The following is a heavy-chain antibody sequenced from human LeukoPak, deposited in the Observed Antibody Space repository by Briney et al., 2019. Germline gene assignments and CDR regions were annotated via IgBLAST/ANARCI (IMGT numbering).Heavy chain of an antibody. CDR2: IYYSGST. CDR3: ARDLTDYYELDY. V-gene: IGHV4-59*01. J-gene: IGHJ4*02. CDR1: GSSISSYY. Sequence: SETLSLTCTVSGSSISSYYWSWIRQPPGKGLEWIGYIYYSGSTNYNPSLKSRVTISVDTSKNQFSLKLSSVTAADTAVYYCARDLTDYYELDYWGQGTLVTVSS. D-gene: IGHD3-22*01.